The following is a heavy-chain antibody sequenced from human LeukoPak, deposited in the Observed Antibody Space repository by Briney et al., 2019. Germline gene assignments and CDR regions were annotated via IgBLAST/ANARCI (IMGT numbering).Heavy chain of an antibody. CDR2: IYSGGST. V-gene: IGHV3-53*04. CDR3: AREMYDSSGYWTTRNYYYGMDV. J-gene: IGHJ6*02. CDR1: GFTVSSNY. D-gene: IGHD3-22*01. Sequence: GGSLRLSCAASGFTVSSNYMSWVRQAPGKGLEWVSVIYSGGSTYYADSVKGRFTISRHNPKNTLYLQMNSLRAEDTAVYYRAREMYDSSGYWTTRNYYYGMDVWGQGTTVTVSS.